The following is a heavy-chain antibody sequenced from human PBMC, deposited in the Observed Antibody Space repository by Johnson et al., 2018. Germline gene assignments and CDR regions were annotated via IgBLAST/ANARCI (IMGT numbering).Heavy chain of an antibody. CDR3: VRGGYYDILTPYDY. Sequence: VQLVQSGGGLVQPGGSLRLSCAASGFTFSSYDMHWVRQAPGKGLEWVSGIGTAGDTYYPGSVKGRFTISRENAKNSLYLQMNSLRAGDTAVYYCVRGGYYDILTPYDYWGQGTLVTVSS. CDR1: GFTFSSYD. CDR2: IGTAGDT. V-gene: IGHV3-13*01. D-gene: IGHD3-9*01. J-gene: IGHJ4*02.